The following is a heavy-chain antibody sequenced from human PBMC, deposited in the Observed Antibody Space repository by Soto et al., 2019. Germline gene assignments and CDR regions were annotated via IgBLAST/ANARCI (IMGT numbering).Heavy chain of an antibody. Sequence: ASVKVSCKVSGYTLTELSMHWVRQAPGKGLEWMGGFDPEDGETIYAQKLQGRVTMNEDTSTDTAYMEMSSLRSEDTAVYYCATGRGLLGGDYFDYWGQGTLVTVSS. CDR3: ATGRGLLGGDYFDY. D-gene: IGHD1-26*01. V-gene: IGHV1-24*01. CDR2: FDPEDGET. CDR1: GYTLTELS. J-gene: IGHJ4*02.